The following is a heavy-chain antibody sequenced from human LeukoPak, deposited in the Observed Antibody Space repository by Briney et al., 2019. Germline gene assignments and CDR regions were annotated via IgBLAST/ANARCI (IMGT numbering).Heavy chain of an antibody. Sequence: AASVKVSCKASGYTFTSYGISWVRQAPGQGLEWMGWIGAYNGNTNYTQKLQGRVTMTTDTSTSTAYMELRSLRSDDTAVYYCARDRSAAVAGLDYWGQGTLVTVSS. J-gene: IGHJ4*02. CDR2: IGAYNGNT. CDR1: GYTFTSYG. V-gene: IGHV1-18*01. CDR3: ARDRSAAVAGLDY. D-gene: IGHD6-19*01.